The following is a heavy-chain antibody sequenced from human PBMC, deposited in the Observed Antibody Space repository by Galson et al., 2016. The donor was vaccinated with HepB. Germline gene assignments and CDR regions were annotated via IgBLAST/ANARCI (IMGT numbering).Heavy chain of an antibody. CDR1: GFTFCSYP. J-gene: IGHJ4*02. CDR3: ASMGGGSGSWYKD. V-gene: IGHV3-23*01. CDR2: ISGSGDTT. D-gene: IGHD6-13*01. Sequence: SLRLSCAASGFTFCSYPMSWVRQAPGKGLEWVSRISGSGDTTNYADSVRGRFTISRDNSKSKLFLQLSSLRAGDTAVYYCASMGGGSGSWYKDWGQGNLVTVSS.